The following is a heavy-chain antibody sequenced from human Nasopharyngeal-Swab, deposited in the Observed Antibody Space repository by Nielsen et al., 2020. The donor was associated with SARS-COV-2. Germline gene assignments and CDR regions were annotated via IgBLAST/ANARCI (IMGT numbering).Heavy chain of an antibody. CDR3: ARENNWEALRYFDL. CDR1: GFTFDDYA. Sequence: SLKISCAASGFTFDDYAMYWVRQAPGKGLEWVSGISWNGNIRGHADSVEGRFTISRDNAKSSLYLQMNGLRVEDTALYYCARENNWEALRYFDLWGRGTLVTVSS. V-gene: IGHV3-9*01. J-gene: IGHJ2*01. D-gene: IGHD1-20*01. CDR2: ISWNGNIR.